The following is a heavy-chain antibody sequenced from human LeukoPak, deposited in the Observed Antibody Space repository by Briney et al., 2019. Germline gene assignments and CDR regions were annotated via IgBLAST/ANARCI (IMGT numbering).Heavy chain of an antibody. D-gene: IGHD6-19*01. Sequence: QPGRSLRLSCAASGFTFDDYAMHWVRQAPGKGLEWVPGISWNSGSIGYADSVKGRFTISRDNAKNSLYLQMNSPRAEDTALYYCAKDWQRYSSGWYYYYFDYWGQGTLVTVSS. CDR2: ISWNSGSI. V-gene: IGHV3-9*01. CDR3: AKDWQRYSSGWYYYYFDY. J-gene: IGHJ4*02. CDR1: GFTFDDYA.